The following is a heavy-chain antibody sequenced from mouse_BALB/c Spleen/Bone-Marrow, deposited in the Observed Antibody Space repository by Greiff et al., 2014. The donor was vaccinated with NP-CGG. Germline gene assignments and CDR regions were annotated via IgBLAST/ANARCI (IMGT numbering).Heavy chain of an antibody. CDR3: ARYYYGSSYWYFDV. D-gene: IGHD1-1*01. CDR2: ISYSGST. V-gene: IGHV3-8*02. CDR1: GDSITSGY. Sequence: DVQLQESGPSLVKPSQTLSLTCSVTGDSITSGYWNWIRKFPGNKLEYMGYISYSGSTYYNPSLKSRISITRDTSKNQDYLQLNSVTTEDTATYYCARYYYGSSYWYFDVWGAGTTVTVSS. J-gene: IGHJ1*01.